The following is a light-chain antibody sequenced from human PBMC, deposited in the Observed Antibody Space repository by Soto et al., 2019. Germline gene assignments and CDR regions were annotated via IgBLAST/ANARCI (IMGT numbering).Light chain of an antibody. CDR3: QHYYSVPLC. Sequence: ILVIQAPDSLAVCLGERGVRNGNSSQRFLLCSNRKNYLAWYQQKPGQPPKLLIYWASTREPGVPDRFSGSASETHFTLTIRSLQAEDVAVYYCQHYYSVPLCFGGGTKVDIK. CDR1: QRFLLCSNRKNY. V-gene: IGKV4-1*01. CDR2: WAS. J-gene: IGKJ4*01.